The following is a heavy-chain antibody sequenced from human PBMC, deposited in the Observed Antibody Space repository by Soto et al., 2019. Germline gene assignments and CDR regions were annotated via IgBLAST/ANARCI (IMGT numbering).Heavy chain of an antibody. V-gene: IGHV5-51*01. Sequence: GESLKISCKGSGYSFTSYWIGWVRQMPGKGLEWMGIIYPGDSDTRYSPSFQGQVTISADESISTAYLQWSSLKASDTAMYYCATSRDCSGGSCYYYYGMDVWGQGTTVTVSS. J-gene: IGHJ6*02. CDR1: GYSFTSYW. D-gene: IGHD2-15*01. CDR2: IYPGDSDT. CDR3: ATSRDCSGGSCYYYYGMDV.